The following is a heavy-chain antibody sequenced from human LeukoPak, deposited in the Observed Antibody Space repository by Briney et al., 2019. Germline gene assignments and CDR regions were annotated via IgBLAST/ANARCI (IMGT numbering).Heavy chain of an antibody. Sequence: PSETLSLTRTVSGGSISSYYWSWIRQPPGKGLEWIGYIYYSGSTNYNPSLKSRVTISVDTSKNQFSLKLSSVTAADTAVYYCARASGYDYAAWGQGTLVTVSS. D-gene: IGHD5-12*01. CDR1: GGSISSYY. CDR2: IYYSGST. CDR3: ARASGYDYAA. V-gene: IGHV4-59*01. J-gene: IGHJ5*02.